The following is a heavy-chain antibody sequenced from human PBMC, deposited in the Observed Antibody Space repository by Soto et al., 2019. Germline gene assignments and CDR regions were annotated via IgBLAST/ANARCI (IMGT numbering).Heavy chain of an antibody. D-gene: IGHD3-22*01. J-gene: IGHJ4*02. Sequence: QVQLEQSGAAVKKPGSSVKVSCKASRGTFSTYGISWVRQAPGQGLEWMGGSIPLFGTSNYAQEFQGRVTLTADEPTSTAYMELNSLRSEDTAVYYCASRAATDFYDSSGYFSYWGQGTLVTVSS. CDR1: RGTFSTYG. CDR3: ASRAATDFYDSSGYFSY. CDR2: SIPLFGTS. V-gene: IGHV1-69*12.